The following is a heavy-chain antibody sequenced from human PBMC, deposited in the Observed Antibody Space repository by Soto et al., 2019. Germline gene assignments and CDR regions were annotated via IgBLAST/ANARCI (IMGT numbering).Heavy chain of an antibody. J-gene: IGHJ6*02. D-gene: IGHD1-26*01. CDR2: ISYDGSNK. Sequence: QVQLVESGGGVVQPGRSLRLSCAASGFTFSSYAMHWVRQAPGKGLEWVAVISYDGSNKYYADSVKGRFTISRDNSKNTLYLQMNSLRAEDTAVYYCARDSGSYSYYYYGMDVWGQGTTVTVSS. CDR3: ARDSGSYSYYYYGMDV. CDR1: GFTFSSYA. V-gene: IGHV3-30-3*01.